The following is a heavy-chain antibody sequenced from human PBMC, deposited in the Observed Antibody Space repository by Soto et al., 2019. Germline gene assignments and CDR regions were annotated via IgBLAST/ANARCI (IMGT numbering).Heavy chain of an antibody. V-gene: IGHV5-51*01. CDR1: GYSFTSYW. CDR3: ARRRRSSIPYYYYGMDV. CDR2: IYPGDSDT. Sequence: GESLKISCKGSGYSFTSYWIGWVRQMPGKGLEWMGIIYPGDSDTRYSPSFQGQVTISADKSNSTAYLQWSSLKASDTAMYYCARRRRSSIPYYYYGMDVWGQGTTVTVSS. J-gene: IGHJ6*02. D-gene: IGHD6-13*01.